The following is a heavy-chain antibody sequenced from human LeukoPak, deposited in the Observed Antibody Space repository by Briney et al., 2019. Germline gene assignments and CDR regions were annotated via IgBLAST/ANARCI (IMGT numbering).Heavy chain of an antibody. CDR3: ARDLYYYYYYMDV. CDR2: ISYDGSNK. V-gene: IGHV3-30*04. J-gene: IGHJ6*03. CDR1: GFTFSIYA. Sequence: GRSLRLSCAASGFTFSIYAMHRVRQAPGKGLEWVAVISYDGSNKYYADSVKGRFTISRDNSKNTLYLQMNSLRAEDTAVYYCARDLYYYYYYMDVWGKGTTVTVSS.